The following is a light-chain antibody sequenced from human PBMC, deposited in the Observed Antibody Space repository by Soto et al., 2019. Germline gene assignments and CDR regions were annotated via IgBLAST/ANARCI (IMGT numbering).Light chain of an antibody. V-gene: IGKV3-20*01. CDR2: GAS. Sequence: EIVLTQSPGTLSLSPGERATLSCRASQSVSSSYLAWYQQKPGQAPRLLIYGASSRATGIPDRFSGSGSGTDFTLTISRLEPEDVAVYYCQQYGSSPYNFGQGTKLEIK. J-gene: IGKJ2*01. CDR3: QQYGSSPYN. CDR1: QSVSSSY.